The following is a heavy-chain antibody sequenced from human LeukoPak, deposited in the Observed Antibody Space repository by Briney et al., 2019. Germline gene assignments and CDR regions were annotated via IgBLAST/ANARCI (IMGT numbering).Heavy chain of an antibody. V-gene: IGHV4-39*07. J-gene: IGHJ4*02. D-gene: IGHD2-2*01. CDR2: IYYSGST. Sequence: PSETLSLTCSVSGGSISSSSYYWGWIRQPPGKGLEWIGSIYYSGSTYYNPSLKSRVAISVDTSKNQFSLKLSSVTAADTAVYYCARLGYCSSTSCHGGFYWGQGTLVTVSS. CDR1: GGSISSSSYY. CDR3: ARLGYCSSTSCHGGFY.